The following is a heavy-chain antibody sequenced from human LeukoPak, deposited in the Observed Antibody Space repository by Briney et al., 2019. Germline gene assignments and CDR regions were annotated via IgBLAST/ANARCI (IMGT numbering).Heavy chain of an antibody. Sequence: GGSLRLSCAASGFTFSSYWMSWVRQAPGKGLEWVANIKQDGSEKYYVDSVKGRFTISRDNAKNSLYLQMNSLRAEDTAVYYCARELVVAASPHHYYYYYGMDVWGQGTTVTVSS. CDR3: ARELVVAASPHHYYYYYGMDV. D-gene: IGHD2-15*01. V-gene: IGHV3-7*01. CDR1: GFTFSSYW. CDR2: IKQDGSEK. J-gene: IGHJ6*02.